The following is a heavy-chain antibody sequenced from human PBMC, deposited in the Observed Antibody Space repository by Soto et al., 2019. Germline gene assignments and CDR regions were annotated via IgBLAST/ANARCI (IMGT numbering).Heavy chain of an antibody. CDR2: IWYDGSNK. Sequence: QVQLVESGGGVVQPGRSLRLSCAASGFTFSSYGMHWVRQAPGKGLEWVAVIWYDGSNKYYADSVKGRFTISRDNSKNTLYLQMNSLRAEDTDVYYCARETTVTRFDYWGQGTLVTVSS. D-gene: IGHD4-17*01. CDR1: GFTFSSYG. J-gene: IGHJ4*02. CDR3: ARETTVTRFDY. V-gene: IGHV3-33*01.